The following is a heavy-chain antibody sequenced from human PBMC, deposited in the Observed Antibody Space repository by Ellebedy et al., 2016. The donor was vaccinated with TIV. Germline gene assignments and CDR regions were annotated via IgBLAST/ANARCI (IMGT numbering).Heavy chain of an antibody. D-gene: IGHD4-17*01. J-gene: IGHJ3*02. Sequence: GGSLRLXXAASGFTFSSYSMNWVRQAPGKGLEWVSYISSSSSTIYYADSVKGRFTISRDNAKNSLYLQMNSLRDEDTAVYYCARGRDMRTVTRNGFDIWGRGTLVTVS. CDR3: ARGRDMRTVTRNGFDI. CDR2: ISSSSSTI. CDR1: GFTFSSYS. V-gene: IGHV3-48*02.